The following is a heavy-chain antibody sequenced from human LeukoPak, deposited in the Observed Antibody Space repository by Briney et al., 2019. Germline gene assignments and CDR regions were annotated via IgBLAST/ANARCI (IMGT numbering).Heavy chain of an antibody. J-gene: IGHJ4*02. CDR2: ICAYDGNT. CDR1: GYTLTRFW. Sequence: APLKVSFQASGYTLTRFWISWVRQAPGQGLEWRGWICAYDGNTNYAQKLQGRVTMTTDTSTSTAYMELRSLRSDDTAVYYCARTISYGSGSYQYYFDYWGQGTLVTVSS. D-gene: IGHD3-10*01. V-gene: IGHV1-18*01. CDR3: ARTISYGSGSYQYYFDY.